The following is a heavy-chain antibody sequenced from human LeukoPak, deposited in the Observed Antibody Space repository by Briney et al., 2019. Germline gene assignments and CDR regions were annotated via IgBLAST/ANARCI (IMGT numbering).Heavy chain of an antibody. V-gene: IGHV1-8*01. CDR1: GYTLTSYV. CDR3: ARVPRETASI. CDR2: MNPASGNT. Sequence: ASVKVACKPSGYTLTSYVINWVRQAAGQGLAWMGYMNPASGNTGYAQKFQGRVTMTTDTSISTAYMELGSLRYEDTAVYYFARVPRETASIWGQGTMVTVSS. D-gene: IGHD5-18*01. J-gene: IGHJ3*02.